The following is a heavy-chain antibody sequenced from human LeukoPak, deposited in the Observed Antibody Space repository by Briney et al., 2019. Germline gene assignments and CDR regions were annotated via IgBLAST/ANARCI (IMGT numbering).Heavy chain of an antibody. V-gene: IGHV3-7*03. CDR2: IKYDGSEE. Sequence: GGSLRLSCAASGFTFSTYWMSWMRQAPGKGLEWVANIKYDGSEEYYVDSVKGRFTISRDNAKNSLYLQMNSLRAEDTALYYCAKDRPGAEYFQHWGQGTLVTVSS. CDR3: AKDRPGAEYFQH. CDR1: GFTFSTYW. J-gene: IGHJ1*01.